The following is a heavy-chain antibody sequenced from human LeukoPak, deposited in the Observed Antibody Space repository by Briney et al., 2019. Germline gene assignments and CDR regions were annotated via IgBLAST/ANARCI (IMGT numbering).Heavy chain of an antibody. CDR1: GFTFDDDA. CDR3: VRAAGS. J-gene: IGHJ5*02. CDR2: ISGDGGST. D-gene: IGHD2-15*01. V-gene: IGHV3-43*02. Sequence: GGSLRLSCVASGFTFDDDAMHWVRQAPGKGLEWVSLISGDGGSTYYADSGKGRFTISRDNSKNSLYLQMNSLRSEDTALYYCVRAAGSWGQGTLVTVSS.